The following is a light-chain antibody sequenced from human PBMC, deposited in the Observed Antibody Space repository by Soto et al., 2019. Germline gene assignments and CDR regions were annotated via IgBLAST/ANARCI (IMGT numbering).Light chain of an antibody. CDR2: KAS. Sequence: DLQMNQSPSTLSASVGDRVTITCRASQSISSWLAWYQQKPGKAPKLLIYKASSLESGVPSRFSGSGSGTEFTLTISSLQPDDFATYYCQQYNSYSPWTFGQGTKV. CDR1: QSISSW. V-gene: IGKV1-5*03. J-gene: IGKJ1*01. CDR3: QQYNSYSPWT.